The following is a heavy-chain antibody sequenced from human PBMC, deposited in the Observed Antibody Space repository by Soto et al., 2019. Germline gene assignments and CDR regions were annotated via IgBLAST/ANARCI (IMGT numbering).Heavy chain of an antibody. CDR2: IIPYYNTL. Sequence: QAQVVQSGAEVRKPGSSVKLSCKASEGTFNSYAIAWVRQAPGQGLEWMGGIIPYYNTLNYAQKFQDRVTITADDSTNTVYMELSSLRSDDMAVYFCASGASRWYPYFFDSWGQGTLVTVSS. CDR1: EGTFNSYA. J-gene: IGHJ4*02. V-gene: IGHV1-69*01. D-gene: IGHD6-13*01. CDR3: ASGASRWYPYFFDS.